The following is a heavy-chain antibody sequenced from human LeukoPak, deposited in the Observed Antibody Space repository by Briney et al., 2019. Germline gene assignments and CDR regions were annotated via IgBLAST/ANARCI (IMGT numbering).Heavy chain of an antibody. CDR1: GGSISTYY. V-gene: IGHV4-59*01. CDR2: TYYSGST. CDR3: ARAILSGYPDS. J-gene: IGHJ4*02. Sequence: KASETLSLTCSVSGGSISTYYWTWIRQPPGKGLEWIGYTYYSGSTNYNPSLKSRVTISLDTSKNQFSLKLSSVTAADTAVYYCARAILSGYPDSWGQGTLVIVFS. D-gene: IGHD3-3*01.